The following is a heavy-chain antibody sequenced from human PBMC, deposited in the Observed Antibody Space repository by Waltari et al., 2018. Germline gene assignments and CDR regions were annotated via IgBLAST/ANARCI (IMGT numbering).Heavy chain of an antibody. CDR3: AKEEGNDFWSGYYKRPLGYYGMDV. J-gene: IGHJ6*02. CDR1: GFTFSSYA. V-gene: IGHV3-23*01. CDR2: ISGSGGST. Sequence: EVQLLESGGGLVQPGGSLRLSCAASGFTFSSYAMSWVRQAPGKGLEWVSAISGSGGSTYDADSVKGRFTISRDNSKNTLYLQMNSLRAEDTAVYYCAKEEGNDFWSGYYKRPLGYYGMDVWGQGTTVTVSS. D-gene: IGHD3-3*01.